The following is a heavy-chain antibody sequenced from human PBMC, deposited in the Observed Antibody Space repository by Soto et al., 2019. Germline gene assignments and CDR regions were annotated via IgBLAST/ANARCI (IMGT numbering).Heavy chain of an antibody. Sequence: ETLSLTCVASGASRSSYYWSWIRQPPGKGLEWIGYIYYSGSTNYNPSPKSRVTLSVDTSTNQCSLTLSSMTAADTAVYYCALRSMAVVPEYWGQGTLVTVSS. CDR2: IYYSGST. CDR3: ALRSMAVVPEY. J-gene: IGHJ4*02. V-gene: IGHV4-59*01. D-gene: IGHD3-22*01. CDR1: GASRSSYY.